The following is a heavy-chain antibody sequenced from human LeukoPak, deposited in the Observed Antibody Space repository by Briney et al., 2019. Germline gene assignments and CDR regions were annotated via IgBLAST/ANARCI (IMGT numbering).Heavy chain of an antibody. CDR3: AKSRLIDYSYYYMDV. J-gene: IGHJ6*03. V-gene: IGHV3-9*01. Sequence: GGSLRLSCAASGFTFDDYAMHWVRQAPGKGLEWGSGINWNSDNIGYADSVKGRFTISRDNAKNSLYLQMNSLRVEDTALYYCAKSRLIDYSYYYMDVWGKGTTVTVSS. CDR1: GFTFDDYA. D-gene: IGHD2-21*01. CDR2: INWNSDNI.